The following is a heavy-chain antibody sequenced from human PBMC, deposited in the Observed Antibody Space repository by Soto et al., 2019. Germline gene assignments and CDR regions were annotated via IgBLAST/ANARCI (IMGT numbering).Heavy chain of an antibody. CDR3: ARAPMVLTRSYFDS. Sequence: KTSETLSLTCTVSDGSISNFYWSWIRQPPGKGLEWIGYISSSGNTNYSPSLKSRVSISVDTSKNQFSLNLTSVTAADTAVYYCARAPMVLTRSYFDSWGQGTPVTVSS. J-gene: IGHJ4*02. CDR1: DGSISNFY. CDR2: ISSSGNT. V-gene: IGHV4-59*01. D-gene: IGHD3-22*01.